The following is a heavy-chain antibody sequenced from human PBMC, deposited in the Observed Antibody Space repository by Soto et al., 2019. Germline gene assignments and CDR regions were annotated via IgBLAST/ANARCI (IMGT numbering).Heavy chain of an antibody. CDR2: ITGSGGIT. Sequence: PGGSLRLSCAASGFTFSSNAMSWVRRAPGKGLEWVSGITGSGGITDYADSVKGQFTISRDNSRNTLYLQMNYLRVEDTAVYFCAKHTTFYLDRTGPGDYFDSWGQGTMVTVYS. J-gene: IGHJ4*02. V-gene: IGHV3-23*01. CDR3: AKHTTFYLDRTGPGDYFDS. CDR1: GFTFSSNA. D-gene: IGHD3-22*01.